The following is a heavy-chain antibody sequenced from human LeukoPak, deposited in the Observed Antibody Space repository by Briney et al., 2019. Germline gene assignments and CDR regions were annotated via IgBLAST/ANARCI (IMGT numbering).Heavy chain of an antibody. V-gene: IGHV4-59*01. CDR2: IYYSGST. CDR3: AREAAMVFDY. CDR1: GGSISSYY. Sequence: SETLSLTCTVSGGSISSYYWSWIRQPPGKGLEWIGDIYYSGSTNYNPSLKRRVTISVDTSKNQFSLKLSSVAAADTAVYYCAREAAMVFDYWGQRTLVTVSS. J-gene: IGHJ4*02. D-gene: IGHD5-18*01.